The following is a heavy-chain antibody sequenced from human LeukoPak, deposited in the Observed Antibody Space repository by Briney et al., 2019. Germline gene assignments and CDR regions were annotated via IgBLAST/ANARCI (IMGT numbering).Heavy chain of an antibody. D-gene: IGHD6-13*01. Sequence: ASVKVSCKASGYTFTGYYMHWVRQAPGQGLEWMGWINPNSGGTNYAQKFQGRVTMTRDTSISTAYMELSRLRSDDTAVYYCAREPSSLYSSSWEDYWGQGTLVTVS. CDR2: INPNSGGT. CDR3: AREPSSLYSSSWEDY. J-gene: IGHJ4*02. CDR1: GYTFTGYY. V-gene: IGHV1-2*02.